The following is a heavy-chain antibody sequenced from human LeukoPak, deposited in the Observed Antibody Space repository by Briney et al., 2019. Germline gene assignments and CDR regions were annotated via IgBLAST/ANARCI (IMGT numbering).Heavy chain of an antibody. CDR2: IFPIFGTA. V-gene: IGHV1-69*01. CDR3: ARDRPQMDIVVVLAAQSGEAFDI. J-gene: IGHJ3*02. D-gene: IGHD2-2*03. CDR1: GGTFSSYA. Sequence: ASVKVSCKASGGTFSSYAISWVRQAPGQGLEWMGGIFPIFGTANYAQKFQGRVTITADESTSTAYMELSSLRSEDTAVYYCARDRPQMDIVVVLAAQSGEAFDIWGQGTMVTVSS.